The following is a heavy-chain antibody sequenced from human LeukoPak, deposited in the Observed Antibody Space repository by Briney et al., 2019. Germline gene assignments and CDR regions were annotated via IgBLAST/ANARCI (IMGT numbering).Heavy chain of an antibody. V-gene: IGHV3-23*01. CDR1: GFTFSSYA. J-gene: IGHJ5*02. CDR2: ISGSGGST. D-gene: IGHD3-22*01. Sequence: GGSLTLSCAASGFTFSSYAMSWVRQAPGKGREWVSAISGSGGSTYYADSVKGRFTISRDNSKNTLYLQMNSLRAEDTAVYYCAKDPGDSSGYYYRWGQGTLVTVSS. CDR3: AKDPGDSSGYYYR.